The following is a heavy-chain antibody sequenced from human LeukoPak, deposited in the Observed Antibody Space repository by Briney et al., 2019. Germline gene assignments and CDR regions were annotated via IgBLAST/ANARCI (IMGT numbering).Heavy chain of an antibody. D-gene: IGHD1-26*01. CDR1: GFTFDDYA. Sequence: PGGSLRLSCAASGFTFDDYAMHWVRQAPVKGLEWVSGISRNSGSIGYADSVKGRFTISRDNAKNSLYLQMNSLRAEDTALYYCAKDIVEYYYYGMDVWGQGTTVTVSS. CDR3: AKDIVEYYYYGMDV. V-gene: IGHV3-9*01. J-gene: IGHJ6*02. CDR2: ISRNSGSI.